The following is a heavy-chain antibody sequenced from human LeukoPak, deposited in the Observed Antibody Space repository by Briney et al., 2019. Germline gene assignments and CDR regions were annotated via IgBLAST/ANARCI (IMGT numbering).Heavy chain of an antibody. D-gene: IGHD5-18*01. Sequence: GGSLRLSCEASGFTFSSYWMSWVRQAPGKGLEWVANIKQDGSEKYYVDSVKGRFTISRDNAKNSLYLQMSSLRAEDTAVYYCAREKLRGLRYYYGMDVWGQGTTVTVSS. J-gene: IGHJ6*02. CDR1: GFTFSSYW. V-gene: IGHV3-7*01. CDR3: AREKLRGLRYYYGMDV. CDR2: IKQDGSEK.